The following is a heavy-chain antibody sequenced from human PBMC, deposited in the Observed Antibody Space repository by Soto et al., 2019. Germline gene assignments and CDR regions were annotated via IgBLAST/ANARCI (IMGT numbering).Heavy chain of an antibody. V-gene: IGHV3-33*01. CDR3: SRDRSWRTGYYSGIDV. CDR2: MWYVRSHT. J-gene: IGHJ6*02. Sequence: QAHLVESGGGVVQPGGSLRLSCAASGFTFSSYAMHWVRQAPGKGLEWVALMWYVRSHTYYAESVKGRFNISRDESKNMLFLHMSGLRAEDTAVYYCSRDRSWRTGYYSGIDVWGQGTTVTVS. CDR1: GFTFSSYA. D-gene: IGHD1-1*01.